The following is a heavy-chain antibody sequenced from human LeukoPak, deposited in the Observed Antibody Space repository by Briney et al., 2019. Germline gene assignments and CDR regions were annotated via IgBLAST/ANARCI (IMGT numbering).Heavy chain of an antibody. D-gene: IGHD3-10*01. CDR2: IYYSGST. Sequence: PSQTLSLTCTVSGGSISSGDYYWSWIRQPPGKGLEWIGYIYYSGSTYYNPSLKSRVTISVDTSKNQFSLKLSSVTAADTAVYYCARARITMVRGVPTHAFDIWGQGTMVTVSS. CDR3: ARARITMVRGVPTHAFDI. CDR1: GGSISSGDYY. J-gene: IGHJ3*02. V-gene: IGHV4-30-4*01.